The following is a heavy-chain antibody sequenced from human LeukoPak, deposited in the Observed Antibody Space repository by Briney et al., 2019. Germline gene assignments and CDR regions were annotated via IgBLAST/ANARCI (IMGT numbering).Heavy chain of an antibody. CDR3: ASNDIVVVPAAPAKPFDY. Sequence: GSSVKVSCKAPGGTFSSYAISWVRQAPGQGLEWMGGIIPIFGTANYAQKFQGRVTITADESTSTAYMELSSLRSEDTAVYYCASNDIVVVPAAPAKPFDYWGQGTLVTVSS. V-gene: IGHV1-69*01. CDR1: GGTFSSYA. CDR2: IIPIFGTA. D-gene: IGHD2-2*01. J-gene: IGHJ4*02.